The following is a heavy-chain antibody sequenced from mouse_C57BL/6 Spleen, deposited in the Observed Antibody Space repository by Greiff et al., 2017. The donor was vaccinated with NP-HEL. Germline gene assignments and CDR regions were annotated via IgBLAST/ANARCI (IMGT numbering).Heavy chain of an antibody. V-gene: IGHV1-82*01. CDR2: IYPGDGDT. Sequence: VQLQQSGPELVKPGASVKISCKASGYAFSSSWMNWVKQRPGKGLEWIGRIYPGDGDTNYNGKFKGKATLTADKSSSTAYMQLSSLTSEDSAVYCCASLYDGYYRYFDVWGTGTTVTVSS. CDR3: ASLYDGYYRYFDV. D-gene: IGHD2-3*01. CDR1: GYAFSSSW. J-gene: IGHJ1*03.